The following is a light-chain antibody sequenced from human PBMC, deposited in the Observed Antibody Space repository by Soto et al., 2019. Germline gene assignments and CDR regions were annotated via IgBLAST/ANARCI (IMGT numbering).Light chain of an antibody. Sequence: QSVLTQPASVSGSPGQSITISCTGTSSDVGSYNLVTWYQHHPGKAPKLMIYEVIKRPSGVSNRFSGSKSGNTASLTISGLQAEDEADYYCCSYASSVYVFGTGTKVTV. CDR3: CSYASSVYV. CDR2: EVI. V-gene: IGLV2-23*02. J-gene: IGLJ1*01. CDR1: SSDVGSYNL.